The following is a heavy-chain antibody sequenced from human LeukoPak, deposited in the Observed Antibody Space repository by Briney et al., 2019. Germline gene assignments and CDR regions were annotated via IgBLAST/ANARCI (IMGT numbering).Heavy chain of an antibody. CDR1: GLTFSTSG. V-gene: IGHV3-21*06. J-gene: IGHJ4*02. D-gene: IGHD1-14*01. CDR2: IGPTGSDR. Sequence: GGSLRLSCTASGLTFSTSGFNWVRQAPGKGLEWVASIGPTGSDRYHADSIKGRFTISRANANNFLYLQMNSLRAEDTAVYYCATETNGRHYDYWGQGTLLTVSS. CDR3: ATETNGRHYDY.